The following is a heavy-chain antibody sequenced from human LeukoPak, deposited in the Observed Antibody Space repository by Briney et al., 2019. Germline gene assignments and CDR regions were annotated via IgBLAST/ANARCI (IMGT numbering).Heavy chain of an antibody. Sequence: GGSLRLSCAACGFTFSSYGMHWARQAPGEGLEWVAVISYDGSNKYYADSVKGRFTISRDNSKNTLYLQMNSLRAEDTAVYYCAKGDLWMTTVTTTLDYWGQGTLVTVSS. CDR1: GFTFSSYG. CDR2: ISYDGSNK. CDR3: AKGDLWMTTVTTTLDY. D-gene: IGHD4-17*01. V-gene: IGHV3-30*18. J-gene: IGHJ4*02.